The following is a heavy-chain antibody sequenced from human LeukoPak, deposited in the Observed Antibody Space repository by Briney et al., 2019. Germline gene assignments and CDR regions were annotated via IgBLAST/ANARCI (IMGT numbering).Heavy chain of an antibody. CDR1: GFTFCSYA. J-gene: IGHJ4*02. Sequence: GGSLRLSWAASGFTFCSYALSWVRQASGKGLECVSAISGSGGSTYSADSLKGRFTISRDNSKNTLYLQINSLRADDTAVFYCARGGLGSAFDNWGQGTLVTVSS. D-gene: IGHD6-19*01. CDR3: ARGGLGSAFDN. CDR2: ISGSGGST. V-gene: IGHV3-23*01.